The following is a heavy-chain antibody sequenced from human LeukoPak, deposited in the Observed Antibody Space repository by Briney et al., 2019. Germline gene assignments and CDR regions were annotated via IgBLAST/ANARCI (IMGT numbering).Heavy chain of an antibody. CDR1: GGSISSYY. J-gene: IGHJ4*02. D-gene: IGHD4-17*01. Sequence: SETLSLTCTVSGGSISSYYWRWIRQPPGKGLEWIGYIYYSGSTNYNPSLESRVTISVDTSKNQFSLKLSSVTAADTAVYYCARSNGDYGIDYWGQGTLVTVSS. CDR3: ARSNGDYGIDY. V-gene: IGHV4-59*08. CDR2: IYYSGST.